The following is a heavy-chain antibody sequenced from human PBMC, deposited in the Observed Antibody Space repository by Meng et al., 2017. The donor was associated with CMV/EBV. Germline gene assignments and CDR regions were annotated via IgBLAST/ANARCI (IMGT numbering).Heavy chain of an antibody. CDR2: IYYSGST. D-gene: IGHD1-14*01. Sequence: QGQLQESGPGLVKPSPTLSLTCTVSGGSISSGDYYWSWIRQPPGKGLEWIGYIYYSGSTYYNPSLKSRVTISVDTSKNQFSLKLSSVTAADTAVYYCARVTSRVAGAFDYWGQGTLVTVFS. CDR1: GGSISSGDYY. V-gene: IGHV4-30-4*08. CDR3: ARVTSRVAGAFDY. J-gene: IGHJ4*02.